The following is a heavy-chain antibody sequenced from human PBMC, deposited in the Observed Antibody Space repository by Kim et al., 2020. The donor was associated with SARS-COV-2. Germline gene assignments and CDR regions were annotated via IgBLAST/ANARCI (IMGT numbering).Heavy chain of an antibody. D-gene: IGHD6-13*01. Sequence: GGSLRLSCAASGFTFGIYWMKWVRQAPGKGLEWVSSIQPGGNDKYSVDSANGRVTISRDNAKNSVYLQMHILRAEDTAIYYYSTDDGYPWGKGTLVTVSS. V-gene: IGHV3-7*03. J-gene: IGHJ5*02. CDR3: STDDGYP. CDR2: IQPGGNDK. CDR1: GFTFGIYW.